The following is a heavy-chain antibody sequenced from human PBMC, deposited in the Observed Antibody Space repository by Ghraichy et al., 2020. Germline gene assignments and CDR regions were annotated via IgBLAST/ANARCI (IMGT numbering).Heavy chain of an antibody. CDR3: ANTGTLITYHFNIDV. Sequence: GGSLRLSCAASGFTFSSYAMSWVRQAPGKGLECVSAISGNGGITYYVDSVRGRFTISRDNSKNTVFLQMNSLRVEDTAVYYCANTGTLITYHFNIDVWGQGTTVTVS. J-gene: IGHJ6*02. D-gene: IGHD2-8*01. V-gene: IGHV3-23*01. CDR2: ISGNGGIT. CDR1: GFTFSSYA.